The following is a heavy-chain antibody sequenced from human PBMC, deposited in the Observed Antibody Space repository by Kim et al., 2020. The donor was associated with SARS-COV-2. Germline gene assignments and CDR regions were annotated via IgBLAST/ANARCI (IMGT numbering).Heavy chain of an antibody. J-gene: IGHJ6*02. Sequence: GYADSVKRRITLSRDNAKNSLYLQMNRLRAEDTALYYCATLSSGYFYGMDVWGQGTTVTVSS. D-gene: IGHD5-12*01. V-gene: IGHV3-9*01. CDR3: ATLSSGYFYGMDV.